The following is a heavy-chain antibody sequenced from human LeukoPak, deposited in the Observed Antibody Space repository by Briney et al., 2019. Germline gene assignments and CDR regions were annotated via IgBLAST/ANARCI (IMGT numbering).Heavy chain of an antibody. CDR2: INHSGST. D-gene: IGHD6-19*01. CDR3: ARVAVAFDY. CDR1: GESFSGYY. J-gene: IGHJ4*02. Sequence: KPSETLSLTCAVYGESFSGYYWSWIRQPPGKGLEWIGEINHSGSTNYSPSLKSRVTISVDTSKNEFSLKLSSVTAADTAVYYCARVAVAFDYWGQGTLVTVSS. V-gene: IGHV4-34*01.